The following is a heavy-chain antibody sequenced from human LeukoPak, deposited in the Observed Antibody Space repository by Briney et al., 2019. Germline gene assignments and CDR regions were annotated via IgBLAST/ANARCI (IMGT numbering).Heavy chain of an antibody. J-gene: IGHJ4*02. CDR2: IRYDGSNN. D-gene: IGHD7-27*01. V-gene: IGHV3-30*02. Sequence: PGGSLSLSCAASGFTFSGYGMHWVRQAPGKGLEWVTFIRYDGSNNNYEDSVQGRFTISRDNFKNTQYLQINSLITEATALYYCAKDLAWGFDYWGQGTLVTVSS. CDR3: AKDLAWGFDY. CDR1: GFTFSGYG.